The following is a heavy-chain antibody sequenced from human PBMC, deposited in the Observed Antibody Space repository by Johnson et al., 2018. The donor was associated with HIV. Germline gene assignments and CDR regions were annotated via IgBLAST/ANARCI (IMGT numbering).Heavy chain of an antibody. CDR1: GFTFSSYA. D-gene: IGHD2-21*02. Sequence: QVQLVESGGGVVQPGRSLRLSCAASGFTFSSYAMHWVRQAPGKGLEWVAVISYDGSNKYYADSVKGRFTISRDNSKNTLYLQMNSLRAEDTAVYYCARAYCGVDCPGDAFDIWGQGTMVTVSS. J-gene: IGHJ3*02. V-gene: IGHV3-30-3*01. CDR2: ISYDGSNK. CDR3: ARAYCGVDCPGDAFDI.